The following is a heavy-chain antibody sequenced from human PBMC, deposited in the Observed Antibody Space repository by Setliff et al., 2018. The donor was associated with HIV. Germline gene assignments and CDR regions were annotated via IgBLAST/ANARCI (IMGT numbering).Heavy chain of an antibody. CDR3: ARDRLGHIDRPYFDY. CDR1: GGTFNNDA. CDR2: IAPVLGIT. V-gene: IGHV1-69*10. Sequence: SVKVSCKASGGTFNNDAISWVRQAPGQGLEWMGGIAPVLGITNYSPKFQGRVTITTDESTTTAYMDLSSLRSEDTAVYYCARDRLGHIDRPYFDYWGQGTLVTVSS. D-gene: IGHD2-21*01. J-gene: IGHJ4*02.